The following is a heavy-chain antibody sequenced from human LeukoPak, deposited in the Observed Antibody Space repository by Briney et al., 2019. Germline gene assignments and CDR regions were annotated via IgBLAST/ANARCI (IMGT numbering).Heavy chain of an antibody. J-gene: IGHJ6*03. CDR1: GYTFTSYG. Sequence: ASVKVSCRASGYTFTSYGISWVRQAPGQGLEWMGWISAYSGNTNYAQKLQGRVTMTTDTSTSTAYMELRSLRSDDTAVYYCARPAYDFWSGYPPRAYYYYYMDVWGKGTTVTVSS. CDR2: ISAYSGNT. V-gene: IGHV1-18*01. D-gene: IGHD3-3*01. CDR3: ARPAYDFWSGYPPRAYYYYYMDV.